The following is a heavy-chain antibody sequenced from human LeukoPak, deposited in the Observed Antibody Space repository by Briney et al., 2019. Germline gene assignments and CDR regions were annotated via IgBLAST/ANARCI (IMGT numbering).Heavy chain of an antibody. Sequence: SETLSLTCTVSGGSISNTLYYWAWIRQPPGKGLEWIGSIYYSGSTYYNPSLKSRVTISVDTSKNQFSLKLSSVTAADTAVYYCARLQLWSYVGTIDYWGQGTLVTVSS. CDR1: GGSISNTLYY. J-gene: IGHJ4*02. CDR2: IYYSGST. D-gene: IGHD5-18*01. V-gene: IGHV4-39*01. CDR3: ARLQLWSYVGTIDY.